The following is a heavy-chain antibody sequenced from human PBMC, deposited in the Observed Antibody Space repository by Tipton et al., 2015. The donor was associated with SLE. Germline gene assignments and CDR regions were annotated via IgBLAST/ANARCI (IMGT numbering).Heavy chain of an antibody. J-gene: IGHJ4*02. CDR3: ARGGRSSPTEVFDY. CDR1: GYTFTDFN. CDR2: MNPNSGNT. Sequence: QVQLVQSGAEVKKPGASLKVSCKASGYTFTDFNIHWVRQTPGQGLEWMGWMNPNSGNTGYAQKFQGRVTMTRNTSISTAYMELSSLRSEDTAVYYCARGGRSSPTEVFDYWGQGTLVTVSS. V-gene: IGHV1-8*02. D-gene: IGHD4-23*01.